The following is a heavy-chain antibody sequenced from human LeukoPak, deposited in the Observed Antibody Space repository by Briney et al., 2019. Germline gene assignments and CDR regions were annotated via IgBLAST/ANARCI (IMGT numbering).Heavy chain of an antibody. CDR2: ISGSGGST. J-gene: IGHJ6*03. D-gene: IGHD3-22*01. V-gene: IGHV3-23*01. CDR1: GFTFSTSS. Sequence: PGGSLRLSCAASGFTFSTSSMSWVRQAPGKGVSWVSSISGSGGSTYYADSVKGRFTISRDNSKNTLYLQMNSLRAEDTAVYYCARHSKGGYSRTYYYYYYMDVWGKGTTVTISS. CDR3: ARHSKGGYSRTYYYYYYMDV.